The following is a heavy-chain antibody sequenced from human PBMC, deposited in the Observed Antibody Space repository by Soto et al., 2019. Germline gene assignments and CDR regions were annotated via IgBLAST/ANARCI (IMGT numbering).Heavy chain of an antibody. CDR1: GGTFSSYA. Sequence: SVKVSCKASGGTFSSYAISRVRQAPGQGLERMGGIIPIFGTANYAQKFQGRVTITADESTSTAYMELRSLRSEDTAVYYCARGVHYDSSGYYYFYWGQGTLVTVSS. V-gene: IGHV1-69*13. D-gene: IGHD3-22*01. CDR2: IIPIFGTA. CDR3: ARGVHYDSSGYYYFY. J-gene: IGHJ4*02.